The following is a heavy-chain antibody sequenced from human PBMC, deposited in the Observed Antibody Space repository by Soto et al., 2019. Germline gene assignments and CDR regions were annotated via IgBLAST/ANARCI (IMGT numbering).Heavy chain of an antibody. V-gene: IGHV1-69*13. J-gene: IGHJ6*02. CDR3: ARGDVVVPAATFYYYYGMDV. D-gene: IGHD2-2*01. CDR1: GGTFSSYA. CDR2: IIPIFGTA. Sequence: SVKVSCKASGGTFSSYAISWVRQAPGQGLEWMGGIIPIFGTANYAQKFQGRVTITADESTSTAYMELSSLRSEDTAVYYCARGDVVVPAATFYYYYGMDVWGQGPTVTVSS.